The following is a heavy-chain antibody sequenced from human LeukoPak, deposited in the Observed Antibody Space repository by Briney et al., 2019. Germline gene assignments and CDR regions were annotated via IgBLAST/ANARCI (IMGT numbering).Heavy chain of an antibody. D-gene: IGHD3-10*01. V-gene: IGHV3-23*01. CDR1: GFTFSSYA. J-gene: IGHJ4*02. CDR3: AKKGIYSGSGAYYFDY. Sequence: GESLRLSCAASGFTFSSYAMSWVRQAPGKGLEWVSAISGSGGSTYYADSVKGRFTISRDNSKNTLYLQMNSLRAEDTAVYYCAKKGIYSGSGAYYFDYWGQGTLVTVSS. CDR2: ISGSGGST.